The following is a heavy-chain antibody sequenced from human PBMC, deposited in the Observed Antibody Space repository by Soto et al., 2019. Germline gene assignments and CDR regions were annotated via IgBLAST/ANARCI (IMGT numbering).Heavy chain of an antibody. CDR1: GGTFSSYA. CDR3: ASHIAVAAQRLYYYYYGMDV. CDR2: IIPIFGTA. Sequence: VASVKVSCKASGGTFSSYAISWVRQAPGQGLEWMGGIIPIFGTANYAQKFQGGVTITADESTSTAYMELSSLRSEDTAVYYCASHIAVAAQRLYYYYYGMDVWGQGTTVTVSS. V-gene: IGHV1-69*13. J-gene: IGHJ6*02. D-gene: IGHD6-19*01.